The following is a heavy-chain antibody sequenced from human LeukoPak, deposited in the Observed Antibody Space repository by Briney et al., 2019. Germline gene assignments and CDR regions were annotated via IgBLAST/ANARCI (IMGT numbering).Heavy chain of an antibody. Sequence: PSETLSLTCTVSGDSVSSNNYYWSWIRQPPGKGLEWIGYMSYSGSTNYNPSLKSRVTISVDTSKNQFSLRLSFVTVADTAVYYCARDPRGVGAASYWGQGTLVIVSS. CDR2: MSYSGST. J-gene: IGHJ4*02. V-gene: IGHV4-61*01. D-gene: IGHD1-26*01. CDR1: GDSVSSNNYY. CDR3: ARDPRGVGAASY.